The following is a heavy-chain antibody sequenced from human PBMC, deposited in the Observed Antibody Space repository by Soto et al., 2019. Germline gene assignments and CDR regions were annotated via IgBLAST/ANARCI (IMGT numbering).Heavy chain of an antibody. CDR1: GSSITITYY. D-gene: IGHD6-19*01. J-gene: IGHJ4*02. CDR2: IHHSGSVFESGST. Sequence: PSETLSLTCAVSGSSITITYYWGWVRQPPGKGLEWIGSIHHSGSVFESGSTHYNPSFKSRVTISADTSKNQFSLKLTSVTAADTAVYFCERNSSSSYFDYWGPVTMVTVYS. CDR3: ERNSSSSYFDY. V-gene: IGHV4-38-2*01.